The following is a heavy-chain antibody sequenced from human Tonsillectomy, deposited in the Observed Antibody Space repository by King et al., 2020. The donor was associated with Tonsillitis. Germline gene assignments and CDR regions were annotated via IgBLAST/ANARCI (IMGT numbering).Heavy chain of an antibody. CDR2: IKGDGSEK. D-gene: IGHD6-13*01. J-gene: IGHJ6*03. Sequence: VQLVESGGGLVQPGGSLRLSCAGSGFTISNYWMSWVRQAPGKGLEWVGNIKGDGSEKDYVDSVKGRFTISRDNAKNSVFLQMNSLRAEDTAVYYCARGFYSSSWLGYYMDVWGKGTTVTVSS. CDR3: ARGFYSSSWLGYYMDV. V-gene: IGHV3-7*03. CDR1: GFTISNYW.